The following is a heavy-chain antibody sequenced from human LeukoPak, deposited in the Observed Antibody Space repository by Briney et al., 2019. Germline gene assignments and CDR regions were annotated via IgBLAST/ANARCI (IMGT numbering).Heavy chain of an antibody. CDR1: GGSISSYY. Sequence: SETLSLTCNVSGGSISSYYWSWIRQPPGKGLEWIGNMYYSGSTNYNPSLKSQVIISVDTSKNRLSLKLSSVTAADTAVYYCARGCSSTSCFTNWFDPWGQGTLVTVSS. J-gene: IGHJ5*02. D-gene: IGHD2-2*01. CDR3: ARGCSSTSCFTNWFDP. V-gene: IGHV4-59*01. CDR2: MYYSGST.